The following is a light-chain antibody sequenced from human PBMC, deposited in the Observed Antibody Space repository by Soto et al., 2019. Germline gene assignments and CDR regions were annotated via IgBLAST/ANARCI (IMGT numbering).Light chain of an antibody. Sequence: QSALTQPPSASGSPGQSVTISCTGTSSDVGGYNSVSWYQQHPGKAPKLMIYEVSKRPSGVPDRFSGSKSGNTASLTVSGLQAKDEADYYCSSYAGNNNVVFGGGTKLTVL. CDR2: EVS. J-gene: IGLJ2*01. CDR1: SSDVGGYNS. V-gene: IGLV2-8*01. CDR3: SSYAGNNNVV.